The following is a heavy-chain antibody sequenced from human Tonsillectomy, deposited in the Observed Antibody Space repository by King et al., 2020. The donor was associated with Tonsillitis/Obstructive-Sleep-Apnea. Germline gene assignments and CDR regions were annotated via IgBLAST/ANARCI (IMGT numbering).Heavy chain of an antibody. CDR1: GFTFSSYA. V-gene: IGHV3-23*04. CDR2: ISGSGGST. J-gene: IGHJ5*02. D-gene: IGHD3-3*02. Sequence: VQLVQSGGGLVQPGGSLRLSCAASGFTFSSYAMCWVRQAPGKGLEWVSAISGSGGSTYYADSVKGRFTISRDNSKNTLYLQMNSLRAEDTAVYYCAKDLNHFWSGYYAWFDPWGQGTLVTVSS. CDR3: AKDLNHFWSGYYAWFDP.